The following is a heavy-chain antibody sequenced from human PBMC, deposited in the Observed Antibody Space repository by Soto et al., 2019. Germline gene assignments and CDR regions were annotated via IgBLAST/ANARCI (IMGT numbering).Heavy chain of an antibody. CDR2: INPKGGTT. D-gene: IGHD2-15*01. CDR1: GNIFTDYY. Sequence: QVQLVQSGAEVKKPGASVKVSCKASGNIFTDYYMHWVRQAPGQGLEWLGWINPKGGTTHFAQKFQGRVTMTLATSISTVYMHLSSLTSDDTALYFCGRGRAPGPGGDYWGQGTQVTVSS. J-gene: IGHJ4*02. CDR3: GRGRAPGPGGDY. V-gene: IGHV1-2*02.